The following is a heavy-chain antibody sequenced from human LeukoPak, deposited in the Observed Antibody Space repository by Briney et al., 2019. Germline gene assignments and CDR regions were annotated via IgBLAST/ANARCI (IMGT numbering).Heavy chain of an antibody. J-gene: IGHJ4*02. CDR2: IYSDNT. V-gene: IGHV3-53*01. D-gene: IGHD4/OR15-4a*01. Sequence: PGGSLRLSCAASGCTFSSYEMNWVRQAPGKGLEWVSFIYSDNTHYSDSVKGRFTISRDNSKNTLYLQMNSLRAEDTAVYYCARRAGAYSHPYDYWGQGTLVTVSS. CDR1: GCTFSSYE. CDR3: ARRAGAYSHPYDY.